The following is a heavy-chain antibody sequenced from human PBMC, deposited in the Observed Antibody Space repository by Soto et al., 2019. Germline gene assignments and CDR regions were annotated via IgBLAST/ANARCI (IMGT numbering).Heavy chain of an antibody. CDR2: IWYDGSNK. CDR1: GFTFSSYG. Sequence: QVQLVESGGGVVQPGRSLRLSCAASGFTFSSYGMHWVRQAPGKGQEWVAVIWYDGSNKYYADSVKGRFTISRDNSKNTLYLQMNSLRAEDTAVYYCARGNYLGAFDIWGQGTMVTVSS. J-gene: IGHJ3*02. CDR3: ARGNYLGAFDI. D-gene: IGHD3-10*01. V-gene: IGHV3-33*01.